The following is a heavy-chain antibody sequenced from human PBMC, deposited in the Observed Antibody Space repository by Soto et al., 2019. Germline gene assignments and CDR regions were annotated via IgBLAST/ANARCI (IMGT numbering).Heavy chain of an antibody. V-gene: IGHV2-5*02. CDR1: GFSLSTSGVG. CDR3: AHSLYDYVWGTNWFDP. D-gene: IGHD3-16*01. J-gene: IGHJ5*02. Sequence: QITLKESGPTLVKPTQTLTLTCTFSGFSLSTSGVGVGWIRQPPGKALEWLALIYWDDDKRYSPSLKSRLTITTXTXKXQVVLTMTNMDPVDTATYYCAHSLYDYVWGTNWFDPWGQGTLVTVSS. CDR2: IYWDDDK.